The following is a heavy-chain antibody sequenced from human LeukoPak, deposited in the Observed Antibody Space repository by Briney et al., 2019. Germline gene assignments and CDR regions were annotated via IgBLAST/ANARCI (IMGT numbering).Heavy chain of an antibody. CDR1: GFTFSSYA. Sequence: GGSLRLSCAASGFTFSSYAMHWVRQAPGKGLEWVAVISYDGSNKYYADSVKGRFTISRDNSKNTLYLQMNSLRAEDTAVYYCAKGGGIVGATRDYWGQGTLVTVSS. J-gene: IGHJ4*02. CDR2: ISYDGSNK. CDR3: AKGGGIVGATRDY. V-gene: IGHV3-30-3*01. D-gene: IGHD1-26*01.